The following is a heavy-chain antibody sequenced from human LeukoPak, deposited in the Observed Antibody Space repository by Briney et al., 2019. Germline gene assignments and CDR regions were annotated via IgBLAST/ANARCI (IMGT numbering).Heavy chain of an antibody. Sequence: GGSLRLSCAASGFTFSSYSMNWVRRAPGKGLEWVSSISSSSSYIYYADSVKGRFTISRDNAKNSLYLQMNSLRAEDTAVYYCARESYYDILTGYSYFDYWGQGTLVTVSS. CDR1: GFTFSSYS. D-gene: IGHD3-9*01. CDR3: ARESYYDILTGYSYFDY. J-gene: IGHJ4*02. CDR2: ISSSSSYI. V-gene: IGHV3-21*01.